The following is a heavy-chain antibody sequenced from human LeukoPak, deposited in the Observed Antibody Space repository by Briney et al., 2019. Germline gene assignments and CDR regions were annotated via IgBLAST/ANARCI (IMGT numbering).Heavy chain of an antibody. CDR3: ARRRVTVVRGVDITSYYFDY. D-gene: IGHD3-10*01. J-gene: IGHJ4*02. CDR1: GFTFDDYG. CDR2: INWNGGST. V-gene: IGHV3-20*04. Sequence: PGGSLRLSCAASGFTFDDYGMSWVRQAPGEGLEWVYGINWNGGSTGYADSVKGRFTISRDNAKNSLYLQMNSLRAEDTALYYCARRRVTVVRGVDITSYYFDYWGQGTLVTVSS.